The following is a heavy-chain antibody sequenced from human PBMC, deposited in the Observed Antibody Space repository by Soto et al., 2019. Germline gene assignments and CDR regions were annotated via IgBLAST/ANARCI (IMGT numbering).Heavy chain of an antibody. D-gene: IGHD2-2*01. V-gene: IGHV3-74*03. J-gene: IGHJ3*02. CDR2: INTDGGSS. Sequence: EVQLVASGGDVVQPGGSLSLSCAASGFTFSGHWMHWVRQVPGKGLEWVSRINTDGGSSAYADSVKGRFAISRDNAKNTLYLQMNGLRAEDTAVYYCAREAGYCSRTSCYRRAFDTWGQGTTVTVSS. CDR1: GFTFSGHW. CDR3: AREAGYCSRTSCYRRAFDT.